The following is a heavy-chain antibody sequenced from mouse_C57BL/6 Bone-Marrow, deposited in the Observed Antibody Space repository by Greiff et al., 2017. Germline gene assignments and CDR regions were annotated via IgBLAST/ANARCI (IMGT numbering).Heavy chain of an antibody. D-gene: IGHD3-2*02. CDR2: IYPRSGNT. V-gene: IGHV1-81*01. CDR1: GYTFTSYG. J-gene: IGHJ2*01. CDR3: ASDNSGYESY. Sequence: QVQLQQSRAELARPGASVQLSCKASGYTFTSYGISWVKQRTGQGLEWIGEIYPRSGNTYYNEKFKGKATLTADKSSSTAYIELRSLTSEDSAVYFCASDNSGYESYWRQCNTRTVFS.